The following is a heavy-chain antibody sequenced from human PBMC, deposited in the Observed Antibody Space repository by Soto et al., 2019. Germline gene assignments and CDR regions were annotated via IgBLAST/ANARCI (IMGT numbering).Heavy chain of an antibody. CDR3: VRDCSGGGCFSDYGMDV. Sequence: SETLSLTCTVSGDSIRNFYWSWIRQPAGKGLEWIGRIYSSGSTDYNASLKSRVSMSVDRSNNQFFLRLTSVTAADTAVYYCVRDCSGGGCFSDYGMDVWGQGTTVTVSS. CDR2: IYSSGST. J-gene: IGHJ6*02. CDR1: GDSIRNFY. D-gene: IGHD2-15*01. V-gene: IGHV4-4*07.